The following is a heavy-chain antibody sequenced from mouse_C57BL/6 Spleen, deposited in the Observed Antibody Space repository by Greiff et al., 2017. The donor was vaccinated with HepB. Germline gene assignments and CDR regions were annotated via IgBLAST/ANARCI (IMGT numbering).Heavy chain of an antibody. CDR2: INPNNGGT. Sequence: EVQLQQSGPELVKPGASVKIPCKASGYTFTDYNMDWVKQSHGKSLEWIGDINPNNGGTIYNQKFKGKATLTVDKSSSTAYMELRSLTSEDTAVYYCARSNGYDGAGLDYWGQGTTLTVSS. J-gene: IGHJ2*01. CDR3: ARSNGYDGAGLDY. D-gene: IGHD2-2*01. CDR1: GYTFTDYN. V-gene: IGHV1-18*01.